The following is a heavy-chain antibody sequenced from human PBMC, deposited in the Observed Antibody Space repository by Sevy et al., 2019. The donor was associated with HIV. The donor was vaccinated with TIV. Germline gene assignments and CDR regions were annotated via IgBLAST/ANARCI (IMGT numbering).Heavy chain of an antibody. D-gene: IGHD2-2*01. CDR2: IIPIFGTA. V-gene: IGHV1-69*13. CDR1: GGTFSSYA. J-gene: IGHJ4*02. CDR3: ARAPPTSCHFDY. Sequence: ASVKVSCKASGGTFSSYAISWVRQAPGQGLEWMGGIIPIFGTANYAQKFQGRVTITADESTGTAYMELSSLRSEDTAVYYCARAPPTSCHFDYWGQGTLVTVSS.